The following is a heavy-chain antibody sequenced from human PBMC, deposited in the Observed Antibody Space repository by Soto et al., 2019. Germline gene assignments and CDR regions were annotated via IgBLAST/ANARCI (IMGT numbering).Heavy chain of an antibody. J-gene: IGHJ4*02. D-gene: IGHD1-26*01. CDR3: AGEKVGTTGIDF. V-gene: IGHV1-8*01. CDR1: GYTFTGYD. Sequence: QAQLVQSGAEVKKPGASVKVSCKASGYTFTGYDINWVRQATGQGLEWMGWMNPNSGNTGYAQNFQGRVTMTGDNSITTAYIELTSLRDDDSAVYYCAGEKVGTTGIDFWGQGTLVTVSS. CDR2: MNPNSGNT.